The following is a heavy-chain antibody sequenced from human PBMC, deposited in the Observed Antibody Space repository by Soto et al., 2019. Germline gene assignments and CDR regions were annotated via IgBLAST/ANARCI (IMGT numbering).Heavy chain of an antibody. CDR3: AKLSSPINDLAEPGPDY. D-gene: IGHD6-13*01. CDR2: VSRRGVNT. CDR1: EFIFSSFA. Sequence: VGSLRISCVVSEFIFSSFALSWVRLAPGKGLEWVAAVSRRGVNTYYADSVKGRFTISRENAKNTLYLQMNSLRAEDTAVYYCAKLSSPINDLAEPGPDYWGQGTLVTVSS. V-gene: IGHV3-23*01. J-gene: IGHJ4*02.